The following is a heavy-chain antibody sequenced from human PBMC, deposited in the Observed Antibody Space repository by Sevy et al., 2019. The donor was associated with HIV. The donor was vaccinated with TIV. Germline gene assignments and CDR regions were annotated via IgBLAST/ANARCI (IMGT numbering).Heavy chain of an antibody. V-gene: IGHV3-23*01. J-gene: IGHJ4*02. CDR1: GFTFSNYA. CDR2: ISGSTGTT. CDR3: AKDTGSGRIYFDS. D-gene: IGHD3-10*01. Sequence: GGSLRLSCAASGFTFSNYAMTWVRQAPGKGLEWVSSISGSTGTTYYADSVKGRFTISRDNSKNTLYLQMNSLRAEDTAVYSCAKDTGSGRIYFDSWGQGTPFTVSS.